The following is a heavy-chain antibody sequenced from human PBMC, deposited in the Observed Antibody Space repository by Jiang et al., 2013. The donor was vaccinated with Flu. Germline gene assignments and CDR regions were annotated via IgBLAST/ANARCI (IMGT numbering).Heavy chain of an antibody. V-gene: IGHV3-23*01. CDR3: AKDPRFPSLTGTTIQGGYFYYYGMDV. CDR1: GFTFSSYA. Sequence: QLLESGGGLVQPGGSLRLSCAASGFTFSSYAMSWVRQAPGKGLEWVSAISGSGGSTYYADSVKGRFTISRDNSKNTLYLQMNSLRAEDTAVYYCAKDPRFPSLTGTTIQGGYFYYYGMDVWGQGTTVTVSS. CDR2: ISGSGGST. D-gene: IGHD1-7*01. J-gene: IGHJ6*02.